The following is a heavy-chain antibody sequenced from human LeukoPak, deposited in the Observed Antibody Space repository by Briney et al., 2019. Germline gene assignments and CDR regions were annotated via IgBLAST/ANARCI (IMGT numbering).Heavy chain of an antibody. Sequence: SQTLSLTCAISGDSVSNNNYAWHWIRQSPSRGLEWLGRTYYRSQWHNDYARSVMSRISVDPDTSKNQFALHLSSVPPDDSAVYYCAGGYAFDVWGQGTVVTVSS. CDR3: AGGYAFDV. CDR2: TYYRSQWHN. CDR1: GDSVSNNNYA. V-gene: IGHV6-1*01. J-gene: IGHJ3*01.